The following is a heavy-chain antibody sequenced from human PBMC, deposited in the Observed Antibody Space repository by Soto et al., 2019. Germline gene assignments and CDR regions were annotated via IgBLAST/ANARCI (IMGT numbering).Heavy chain of an antibody. Sequence: QVQLVQSGAEVKKTGASVKVSCKASGYTFTNYDINWVRQATGQGLEWMGWMNPSSGNTGYVQKFQGRVTMTRNTSTSTAYMQLTSLTSDDTAVYYCARTRLCGGDCYSAYYFDFWGQGALVTVSS. D-gene: IGHD2-21*02. CDR2: MNPSSGNT. CDR3: ARTRLCGGDCYSAYYFDF. V-gene: IGHV1-8*01. CDR1: GYTFTNYD. J-gene: IGHJ4*02.